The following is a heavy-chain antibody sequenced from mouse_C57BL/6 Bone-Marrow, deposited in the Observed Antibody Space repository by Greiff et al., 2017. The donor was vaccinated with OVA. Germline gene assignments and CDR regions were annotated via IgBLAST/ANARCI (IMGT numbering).Heavy chain of an antibody. J-gene: IGHJ2*01. V-gene: IGHV1-76*01. CDR3: AKGVYSNYYYFDY. CDR2: IYPGSGNT. D-gene: IGHD2-5*01. Sequence: VQGVESGAELVRPGASVKLSCKASGYTFTDYYINWVKQRPGQGLEWIARIYPGSGNTYYNEKFKGKATLTAEKSSSTAYMQLSSLTSEDSAVYFCAKGVYSNYYYFDYWGQGTTLTVSS. CDR1: GYTFTDYY.